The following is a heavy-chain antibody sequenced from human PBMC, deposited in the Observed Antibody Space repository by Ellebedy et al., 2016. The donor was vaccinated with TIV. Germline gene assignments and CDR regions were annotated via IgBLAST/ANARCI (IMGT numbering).Heavy chain of an antibody. V-gene: IGHV4-34*01. D-gene: IGHD2-2*01. CDR1: GGSFSGYY. Sequence: SETLSLXXAVYGGSFSGYYWSWIRQPPGKGLEWIGEINHSGSTNYNPSLKSRVTISVDTSKNQFSLKLSSVTAADTAVYYCARGIVVVPAANQRVGYFDLWGRGTLVTVSS. CDR2: INHSGST. J-gene: IGHJ2*01. CDR3: ARGIVVVPAANQRVGYFDL.